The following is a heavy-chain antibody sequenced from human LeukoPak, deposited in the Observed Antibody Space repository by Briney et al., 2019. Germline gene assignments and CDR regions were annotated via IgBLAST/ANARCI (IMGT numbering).Heavy chain of an antibody. CDR2: IYTSGST. J-gene: IGHJ4*02. Sequence: SQTLSLTCTVSGGSISSGSYYWSWIRQPAGKGLEWIGRIYTSGSTNYNPYLKSRVTISVDTSKNQFSLKLSSVTAADTAVYYCARETYRSSWYGDWGQGTLVTVSS. CDR3: ARETYRSSWYGD. V-gene: IGHV4-61*02. D-gene: IGHD6-13*01. CDR1: GGSISSGSYY.